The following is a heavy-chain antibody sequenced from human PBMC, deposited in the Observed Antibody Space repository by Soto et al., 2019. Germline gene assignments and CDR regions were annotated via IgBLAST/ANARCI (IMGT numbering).Heavy chain of an antibody. CDR1: GFTFSSYA. D-gene: IGHD3-3*01. CDR3: AKDRDYDFGICFFDPMKPSGSLDLMSF. V-gene: IGHV3-23*01. Sequence: GGSLRLSCAASGFTFSSYAMSWVRQAPGKGLEWVSAISGSGGSTYYADSVKGRFTISRDNSKNTLYLQMNSLRAEDTAVYYCAKDRDYDFGICFFDPMKPSGSLDLMSFCGQGTTVTGSS. J-gene: IGHJ6*02. CDR2: ISGSGGST.